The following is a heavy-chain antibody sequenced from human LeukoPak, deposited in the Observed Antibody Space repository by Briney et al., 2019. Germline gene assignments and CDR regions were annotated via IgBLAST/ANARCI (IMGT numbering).Heavy chain of an antibody. CDR3: ASTSSYGTDY. J-gene: IGHJ4*02. CDR2: ISSSGSTI. V-gene: IGHV3-11*01. CDR1: GFTFSDYY. D-gene: IGHD1-1*01. Sequence: GGSLRLSCAASGFTFSDYYMSWIRQAPGRGLEWVSYISSSGSTIYYADSVKGRFTISRDNSKNTLYLQMNSLRAEDTAVYYCASTSSYGTDYWGQGTLVTVSS.